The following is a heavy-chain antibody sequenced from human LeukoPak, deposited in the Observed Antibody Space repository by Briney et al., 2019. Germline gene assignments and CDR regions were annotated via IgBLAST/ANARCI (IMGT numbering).Heavy chain of an antibody. CDR1: GASISTSSYY. J-gene: IGHJ4*02. Sequence: PSETLSLTCTVSGASISTSSYYWGCIRQPPGKGLESIGNIYYSGSTYYNPSLKSRVTISVDTSKNQFSLKVSSVTAADTAVYYCARIEAVTRGYNHAYYFDYWGQGTLVTVSS. CDR2: IYYSGST. CDR3: ARIEAVTRGYNHAYYFDY. V-gene: IGHV4-39*07. D-gene: IGHD5-18*01.